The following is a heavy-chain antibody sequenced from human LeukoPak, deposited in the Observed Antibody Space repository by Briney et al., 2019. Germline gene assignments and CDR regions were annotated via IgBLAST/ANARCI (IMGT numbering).Heavy chain of an antibody. CDR3: ARGVPAAYGLYY. V-gene: IGHV3-30-3*01. D-gene: IGHD2-2*01. Sequence: PGGSLRLSCAASGFTFSSYAMHWVRQAPGKGLEWVAVISYDGSNKYYADSVTGRFIISRDNAKNTLYLQMNSLTADDTAVYYCARGVPAAYGLYYWGQGTLVTVSS. CDR1: GFTFSSYA. CDR2: ISYDGSNK. J-gene: IGHJ4*02.